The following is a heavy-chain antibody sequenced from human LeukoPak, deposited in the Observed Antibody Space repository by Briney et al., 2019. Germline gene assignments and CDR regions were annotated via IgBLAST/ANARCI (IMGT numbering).Heavy chain of an antibody. V-gene: IGHV3-66*02. CDR3: ARATFWSGYQRDSWYMDV. D-gene: IGHD3-3*01. CDR1: GFSVSTNY. Sequence: GGSLRLSCAASGFSVSTNYMSWVRQAPGKGLEWVSVIYTGGSTYYADSVKGRFIISRDNSKNTLYLQMNSLRPEDTAVYYCARATFWSGYQRDSWYMDVWGKGTPVTVSS. CDR2: IYTGGST. J-gene: IGHJ6*03.